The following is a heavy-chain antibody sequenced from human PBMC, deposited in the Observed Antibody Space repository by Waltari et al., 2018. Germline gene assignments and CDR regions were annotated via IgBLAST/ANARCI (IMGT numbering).Heavy chain of an antibody. CDR2: IIPILGTA. CDR3: ARAAAAGGYFDY. CDR1: GGTFSSYA. J-gene: IGHJ4*02. Sequence: QVQLVQSGAEVKKPGSSVKVSCKASGGTFSSYAISWVRQAPGPGLEWRGGIIPILGTANYEQKFQGRVTITADESTSTAYIELSSLRSEDTAVYYCARAAAAGGYFDYWGQGTLVTVSS. V-gene: IGHV1-69*13. D-gene: IGHD6-13*01.